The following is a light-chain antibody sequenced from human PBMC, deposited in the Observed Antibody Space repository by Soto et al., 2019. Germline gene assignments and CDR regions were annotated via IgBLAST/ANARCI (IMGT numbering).Light chain of an antibody. V-gene: IGKV1-39*01. CDR2: GAS. CDR1: QSISRY. J-gene: IGKJ2*01. Sequence: DIQMTQSPSSLSASVGDRVTITCRASQSISRYLNWYQQKPGKAPELLIYGASSRATGIPDRFSGSGSGTDFTLTISRLEPEDFAVYYCQQYGSSPYTFGQGTKLEIK. CDR3: QQYGSSPYT.